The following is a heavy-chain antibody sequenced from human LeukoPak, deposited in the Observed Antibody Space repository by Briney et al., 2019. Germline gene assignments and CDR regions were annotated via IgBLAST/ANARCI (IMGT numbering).Heavy chain of an antibody. D-gene: IGHD6-19*01. Sequence: GGSLRLSCAASGFTFSSYSMNWVRQAPGKGLEWVSSISSSSSYIYYADSVKGRFTISRDNAKNSLYLQMNSLRAEDTAVYYCARDGGQWLAPAAFDIWGQGTMVTVSS. CDR3: ARDGGQWLAPAAFDI. CDR1: GFTFSSYS. V-gene: IGHV3-21*01. J-gene: IGHJ3*02. CDR2: ISSSSSYI.